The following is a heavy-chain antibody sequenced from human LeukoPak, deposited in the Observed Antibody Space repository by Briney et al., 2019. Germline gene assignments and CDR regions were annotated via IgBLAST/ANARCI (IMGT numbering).Heavy chain of an antibody. CDR2: IKQDGSEK. CDR1: GFTFSSYW. Sequence: GGSLRLSCAASGFTFSSYWMSWVRQAPGKGLEWVANIKQDGSEKYYVDSVKGRFTISRDNVKNSLYLQMNSLRAEDTAVYYCVRRSIATNYGMDVWGQGTTVTVSS. CDR3: VRRSIATNYGMDV. D-gene: IGHD6-6*01. V-gene: IGHV3-7*01. J-gene: IGHJ6*02.